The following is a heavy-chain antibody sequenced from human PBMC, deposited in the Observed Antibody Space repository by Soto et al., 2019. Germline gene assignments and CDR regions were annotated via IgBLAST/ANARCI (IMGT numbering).Heavy chain of an antibody. CDR1: GGSISSYY. D-gene: IGHD3-3*01. CDR3: AKGFRSLEWYSLAPFDY. V-gene: IGHV4-59*01. Sequence: SETLSLTCTVSGGSISSYYWSWIRQPPGKGLEWIGYIYYSGSTNYNPSLKSRVTISVDTSENQFSLKLSSVTAADTAVYYCAKGFRSLEWYSLAPFDYWGQGALVTVSS. CDR2: IYYSGST. J-gene: IGHJ4*02.